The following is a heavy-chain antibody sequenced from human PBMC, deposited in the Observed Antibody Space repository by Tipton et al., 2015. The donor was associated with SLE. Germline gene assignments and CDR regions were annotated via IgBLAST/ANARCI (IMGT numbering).Heavy chain of an antibody. CDR3: ARDFGYCSSTSCYRSYGMDV. Sequence: TLSLTCTVSGGSISSHYWSWIRQPPGKGLEWIGYIYYSGSTNYNPSLKSRVTISVDKSKNQFSLKLSSVTAADTAVYYCARDFGYCSSTSCYRSYGMDVWGQGTTVTVSS. CDR2: IYYSGST. J-gene: IGHJ6*02. D-gene: IGHD2-2*02. CDR1: GGSISSHY. V-gene: IGHV4-59*11.